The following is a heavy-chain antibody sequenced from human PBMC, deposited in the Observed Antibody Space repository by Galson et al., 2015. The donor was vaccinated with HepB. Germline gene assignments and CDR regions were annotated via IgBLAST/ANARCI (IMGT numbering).Heavy chain of an antibody. CDR1: GYTFTGYY. CDR2: INPNSGGT. V-gene: IGHV1-2*02. D-gene: IGHD1-26*01. J-gene: IGHJ4*02. Sequence: SVKVSCKASGYTFTGYYMYWVRQAPGQGLEWMGWINPNSGGTNYAQKFQGRVTMTRDTSISTAYMELSRLRSDDTAVYYCARDNGSYFAGTLDYWGQATLVTVSS. CDR3: ARDNGSYFAGTLDY.